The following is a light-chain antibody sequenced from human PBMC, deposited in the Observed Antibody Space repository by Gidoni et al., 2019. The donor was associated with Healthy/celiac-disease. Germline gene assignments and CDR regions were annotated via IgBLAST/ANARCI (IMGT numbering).Light chain of an antibody. CDR1: QSIRSY. J-gene: IGKJ4*01. CDR2: AAS. Sequence: DIQMTQSPSSLSASVGDRVTITCRASQSIRSYLNGYQQKPGKAPKLLIYAASSLQSAVPSRFSCSGSCTDFTLTISSLQPEDFATYYCQQSYSTPPLTFGGXTKVEIK. V-gene: IGKV1-39*01. CDR3: QQSYSTPPLT.